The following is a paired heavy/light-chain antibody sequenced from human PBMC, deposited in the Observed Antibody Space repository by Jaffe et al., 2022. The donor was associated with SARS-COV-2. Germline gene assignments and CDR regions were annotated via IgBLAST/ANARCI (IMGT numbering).Light chain of an antibody. CDR3: HQYYSAPHT. Sequence: IVLTQSPDSLAVSLGERATINCKSSQSLLYSSNNKNYLGWFQQKPGQPPRLLISWASTRESGVPDRFSGSGSGTDFTLTITSLQADDVAVYYCHQYYSAPHTFGQGTKLEIK. J-gene: IGKJ2*01. V-gene: IGKV4-1*01. CDR2: WAS. CDR1: QSLLYSSNNKNY.
Heavy chain of an antibody. Sequence: EVQLVESGGGLVQPGGSLRLSCAASGFTFSSHWMHWVRQVPGKGLVWVSRMNDDGGATDYADSVRGRFTISRDNAKNTLYLQMDGLRAEDTAVYYCARDRTGVRAPGTELDYWGQGTLVTVSS. CDR2: MNDDGGAT. CDR1: GFTFSSHW. D-gene: IGHD2-8*01. J-gene: IGHJ4*02. CDR3: ARDRTGVRAPGTELDY. V-gene: IGHV3-74*01.